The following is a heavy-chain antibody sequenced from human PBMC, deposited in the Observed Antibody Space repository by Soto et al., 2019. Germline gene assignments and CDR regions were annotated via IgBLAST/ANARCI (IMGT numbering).Heavy chain of an antibody. CDR2: IDPSDSQT. Sequence: GESLKISCKGSGYSFAGYWITWVRQKPGKGLERMGRIDPSDSQTYYSPSFRGHVTISATKSITTVFLQWSSLRASDTAMYYCARQIYDSDTGPNFQYYFDSWGQGTPVTVSS. CDR3: ARQIYDSDTGPNFQYYFDS. D-gene: IGHD3-22*01. CDR1: GYSFAGYW. J-gene: IGHJ4*02. V-gene: IGHV5-10-1*01.